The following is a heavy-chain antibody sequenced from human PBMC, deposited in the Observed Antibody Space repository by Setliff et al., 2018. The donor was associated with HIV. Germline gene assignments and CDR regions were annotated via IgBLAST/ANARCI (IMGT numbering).Heavy chain of an antibody. CDR2: IYHSGSV. V-gene: IGHV4-4*02. J-gene: IGHJ6*04. CDR3: ARGDSTWPTQLLDV. D-gene: IGHD2-2*01. CDR1: GGPISSSNY. Sequence: SVTLSLTCAVSGGPISSSNYWSWVRQPPGKGLEWIGEIYHSGSVNHNPSLRSRVTMSVDKSKNQFSLRLSSVTAADTAVYYCARGDSTWPTQLLDVWGKGTTVTVSS.